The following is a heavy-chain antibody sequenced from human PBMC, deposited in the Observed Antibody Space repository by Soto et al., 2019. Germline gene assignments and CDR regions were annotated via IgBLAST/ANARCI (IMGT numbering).Heavy chain of an antibody. CDR1: GGSGSSDNYY. J-gene: IGHJ6*02. CDR3: AREIPRDSYNFGSGAMDV. CDR2: ISNTGNT. V-gene: IGHV4-61*03. D-gene: IGHD5-12*01. Sequence: QLQLQESGPGPVKPSETLSLTCAVSGGSGSSDNYYWGWLRQPPGKGLEWLGCISNTGNTNYNPSLKRPLTISLNTSKNPFSLRLTSVTAADTAVYYCAREIPRDSYNFGSGAMDVWGQGTTVTVSS.